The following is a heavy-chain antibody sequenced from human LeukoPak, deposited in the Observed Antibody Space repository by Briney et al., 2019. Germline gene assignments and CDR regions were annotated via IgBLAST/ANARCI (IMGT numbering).Heavy chain of an antibody. CDR1: GYTLTELS. CDR3: ATGFMSGYFPLDY. J-gene: IGHJ4*02. CDR2: FDPEDGET. V-gene: IGHV1-24*01. D-gene: IGHD3-3*01. Sequence: ASVKVSCKVFGYTLTELSMHWVRQAPGKGLEWMGGFDPEDGETIYAQKFQGRVTMTEDTSTDTAYMELSSLRSEDTAVYYCATGFMSGYFPLDYWGQGTLVTVSS.